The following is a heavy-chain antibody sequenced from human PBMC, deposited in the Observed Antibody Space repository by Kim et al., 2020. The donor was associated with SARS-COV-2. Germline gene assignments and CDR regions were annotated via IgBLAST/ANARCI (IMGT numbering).Heavy chain of an antibody. D-gene: IGHD6-13*01. CDR3: AKDGAFRIAAAGSDY. V-gene: IGHV3-23*01. CDR1: GFTFSSYA. J-gene: IGHJ4*02. Sequence: GGSLRLSCAASGFTFSSYAMSWVRQAPGKGLEWVSAISGSGGSTYYADSVKGRFTISRDNSKNTLYLQMNSLRAEDTAVYYCAKDGAFRIAAAGSDYWGQGTLVTVSS. CDR2: ISGSGGST.